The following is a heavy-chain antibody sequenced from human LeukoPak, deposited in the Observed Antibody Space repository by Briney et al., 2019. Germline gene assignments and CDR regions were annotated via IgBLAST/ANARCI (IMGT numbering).Heavy chain of an antibody. V-gene: IGHV5-51*01. D-gene: IGHD4-23*01. Sequence: GESLKISCKGSGYSFTSYWIGWVRQMPGKGLEWMAIIYPGDSDTRSSPSFQGQVTISADKSISTAYLQWSSLKASDTAMYYCARQYYGDNSGFDYWGQGTPVTVSS. J-gene: IGHJ4*02. CDR3: ARQYYGDNSGFDY. CDR2: IYPGDSDT. CDR1: GYSFTSYW.